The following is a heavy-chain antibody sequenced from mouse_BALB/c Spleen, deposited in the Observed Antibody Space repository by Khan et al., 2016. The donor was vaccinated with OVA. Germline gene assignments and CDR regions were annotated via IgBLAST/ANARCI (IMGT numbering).Heavy chain of an antibody. V-gene: IGHV14-3*02. D-gene: IGHD1-1*01. CDR3: TTYYYGSSRYFDY. CDR1: GFNIKDTY. J-gene: IGHJ2*01. CDR2: IDPANGNT. Sequence: EVQLQESGAELVKPGASVKLSCTASGFNIKDTYMHWVKQRPEQGLEWIGRIDPANGNTKFDPKFQGKATITADTSSNTAYLQLSSLTSEDTAVYYCTTYYYGSSRYFDYWGQGTTLTVSS.